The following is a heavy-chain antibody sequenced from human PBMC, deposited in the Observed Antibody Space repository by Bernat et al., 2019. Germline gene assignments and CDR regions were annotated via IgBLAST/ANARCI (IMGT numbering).Heavy chain of an antibody. Sequence: QVQLVESGGGVVQPGRSLRLSCAASGFTFNSYGMHWVRQAPGKGLEWVAVIWYDGSNKHYADSVKGRFTISRDNSKNTLYLQMNSLRAYDTAVYYCARVGHSSYYYYMDVWGKGTTVTVSS. V-gene: IGHV3-33*01. CDR1: GFTFNSYG. CDR2: IWYDGSNK. CDR3: ARVGHSSYYYYMDV. J-gene: IGHJ6*03. D-gene: IGHD6-13*01.